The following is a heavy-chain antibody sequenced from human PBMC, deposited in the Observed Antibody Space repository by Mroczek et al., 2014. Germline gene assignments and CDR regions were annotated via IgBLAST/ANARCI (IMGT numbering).Heavy chain of an antibody. V-gene: IGHV4-30-4*01. CDR1: GGSISSGDYY. Sequence: KESGPGLVKPSQTLSLTCTVSGGSISSGDYYWSWIRQPPGKGLEWIGYIYYSGSTYYNPSLKSRVTISVDTSKNQFSLKLSSVTAADTAVYYCARDTVVVVPAAPALPSYYYYYGMDVWGQGTHGPPSP. D-gene: IGHD2-2*01. J-gene: IGHJ6*02. CDR3: ARDTVVVVPAAPALPSYYYYYGMDV. CDR2: IYYSGST.